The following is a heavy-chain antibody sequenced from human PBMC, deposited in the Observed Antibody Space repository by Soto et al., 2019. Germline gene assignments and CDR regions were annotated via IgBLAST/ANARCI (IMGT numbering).Heavy chain of an antibody. Sequence: QVQLVESGGGVAQPGRSLRLSCAASGFTFSSKAMHWVRRAPGKGLEWVAVISYDGSDKYYADSMKGRFTISRDNSKNTLYLQMSSLRVEDTAVYYCAVDSLANLDYWGQGTLVTVSS. V-gene: IGHV3-30-3*01. J-gene: IGHJ4*02. D-gene: IGHD3-3*01. CDR2: ISYDGSDK. CDR3: AVDSLANLDY. CDR1: GFTFSSKA.